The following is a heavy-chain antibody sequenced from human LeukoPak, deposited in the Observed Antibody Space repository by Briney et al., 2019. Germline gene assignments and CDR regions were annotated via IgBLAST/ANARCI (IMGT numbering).Heavy chain of an antibody. CDR2: ISWNSGSI. CDR3: ARDADGSDYYSDY. CDR1: GFTFDDYA. D-gene: IGHD3-22*01. V-gene: IGHV3-9*01. J-gene: IGHJ4*02. Sequence: GGSLRLSCAASGFTFDDYAMHWVRQAPGKGLEWVPGISWNSGSIGYADSVKGRFTISRDNAKNSLYLQMNSLRAEDTALYYCARDADGSDYYSDYWGREPWSPSPQ.